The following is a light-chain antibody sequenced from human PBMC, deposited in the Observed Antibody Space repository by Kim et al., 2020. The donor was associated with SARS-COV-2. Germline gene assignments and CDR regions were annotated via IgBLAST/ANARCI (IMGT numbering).Light chain of an antibody. Sequence: QSALTQPASVSGSPGQSITISCTGTSSDVGYNYVSWYQQHPGKAPKLMIYDVSNRPSGVSNRFSGSKSGNTASLTISGLQAEDEADYYCSSYSTSSTPYVFGTVTKVTF. V-gene: IGLV2-14*03. CDR1: SSDVGYNY. CDR2: DVS. CDR3: SSYSTSSTPYV. J-gene: IGLJ1*01.